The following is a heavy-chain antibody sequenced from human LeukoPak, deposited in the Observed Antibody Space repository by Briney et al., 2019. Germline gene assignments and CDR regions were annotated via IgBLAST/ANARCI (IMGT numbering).Heavy chain of an antibody. CDR2: INHSGST. V-gene: IGHV4-34*01. Sequence: SETLSLTCAVYGGSFSGYYWSWLRQPPGKGLEWIGEINHSGSTNYNPSLKSRVTISVDTSKNQFSLKLSSVTAADTAVYYCARGLRRWLRDPFDSWGQGTLVTVSS. CDR3: ARGLRRWLRDPFDS. J-gene: IGHJ4*02. CDR1: GGSFSGYY. D-gene: IGHD5-12*01.